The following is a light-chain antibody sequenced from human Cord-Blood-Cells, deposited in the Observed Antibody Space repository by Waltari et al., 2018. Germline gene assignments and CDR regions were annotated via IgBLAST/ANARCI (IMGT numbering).Light chain of an antibody. CDR3: QQYDNLPLT. Sequence: DIQMTQSPSSLSASVGDRVTITCQASQDISNYLNWYQQKPGKAPKLLLYDASNLDTGVPSRFSGSGSGTDFTFTISSLQPEDIATYYCQQYDNLPLTFGGGTKVEIK. J-gene: IGKJ4*01. CDR2: DAS. CDR1: QDISNY. V-gene: IGKV1-33*01.